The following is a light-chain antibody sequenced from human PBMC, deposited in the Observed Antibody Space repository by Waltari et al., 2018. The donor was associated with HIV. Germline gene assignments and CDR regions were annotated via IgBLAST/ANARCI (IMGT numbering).Light chain of an antibody. V-gene: IGKV1-12*01. CDR1: QNIDYW. Sequence: DIQMTQSPSHVSASVGDRVTITCRASQNIDYWLVWYQQTPGKAPKLLIYDGSTLQNGAPLRFFGSGSGTDFTLTIKSLQPEDFVTYYCQQAYSFPFTFGPGTKVEFK. CDR3: QQAYSFPFT. CDR2: DGS. J-gene: IGKJ3*01.